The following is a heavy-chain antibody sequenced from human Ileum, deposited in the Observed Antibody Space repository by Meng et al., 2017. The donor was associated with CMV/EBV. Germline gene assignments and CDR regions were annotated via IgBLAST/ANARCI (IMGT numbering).Heavy chain of an antibody. CDR3: ARGVAHPRITIFGVVSHTRGLNIDY. V-gene: IGHV1-8*01. Sequence: ASVKVSCKDSGYTFTSYDINWVRQATGQGLEWMGWMNPNSGNTGYAQKFQGRVTMTRNTSISTAYMELSSLRSEDTAVYYCARGVAHPRITIFGVVSHTRGLNIDYWGQGTLVTVSS. CDR2: MNPNSGNT. D-gene: IGHD3-3*01. CDR1: GYTFTSYD. J-gene: IGHJ4*02.